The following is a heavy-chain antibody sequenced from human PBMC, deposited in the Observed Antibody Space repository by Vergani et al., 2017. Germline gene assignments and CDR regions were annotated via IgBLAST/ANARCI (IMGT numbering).Heavy chain of an antibody. D-gene: IGHD2-2*03. CDR3: AKVGGYCSSKSCAKKGGGET. CDR2: ISGSGGST. CDR1: GFTFSSYA. Sequence: EVQLLESGGGLVQPGGSLRLSCAASGFTFSSYAMSWVRQAPGKGLEWVSAISGSGGSTYYADSVKGRFTISRDNSKNTLYLQMNSLRAEDTAVYYCAKVGGYCSSKSCAKKGGGETWGQGTLVTVSS. J-gene: IGHJ5*02. V-gene: IGHV3-23*01.